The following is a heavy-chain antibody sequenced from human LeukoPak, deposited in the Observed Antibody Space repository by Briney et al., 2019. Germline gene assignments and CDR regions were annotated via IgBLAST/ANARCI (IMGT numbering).Heavy chain of an antibody. CDR2: IGGSGGGA. V-gene: IGHV3-23*01. J-gene: IGHJ4*02. CDR3: AKDAPRSSGWFFFDH. D-gene: IGHD6-19*01. Sequence: GGSLRLSCAASGFTFSSKAMSWVRQAPGKGLEWVSRIGGSGGGADYADSVKGRFTISRDNSKNTLFLQMNSLRAEDTATYYCAKDAPRSSGWFFFDHWGQGTLVTVSS. CDR1: GFTFSSKA.